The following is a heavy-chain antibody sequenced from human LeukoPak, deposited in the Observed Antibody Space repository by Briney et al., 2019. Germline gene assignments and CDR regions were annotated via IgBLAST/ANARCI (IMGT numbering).Heavy chain of an antibody. Sequence: PGGSLRLSCAASGFSFSSYSMNWVRQAPGKGLEWVSSISSTSSYIYYADSVKGRFTISRDNTKSSLYLQMNSLRAEDTAVYYCARASSGWAVDLYYFDYWGQGTLVTVSS. CDR3: ARASSGWAVDLYYFDY. V-gene: IGHV3-21*01. CDR2: ISSTSSYI. J-gene: IGHJ4*02. CDR1: GFSFSSYS. D-gene: IGHD6-19*01.